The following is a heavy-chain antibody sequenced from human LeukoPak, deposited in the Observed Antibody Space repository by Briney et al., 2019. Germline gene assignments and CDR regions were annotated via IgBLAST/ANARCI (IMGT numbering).Heavy chain of an antibody. CDR1: GFTFIGYY. V-gene: IGHV1-2*02. D-gene: IGHD1-1*01. CDR2: INPNGGAI. J-gene: IGHJ5*02. Sequence: GSVRVSCTASGFTFIGYYMHWVRQAPGQALEWMGWINPNGGAINYAQKFQGRVTLTRDTSRNTAYMESNRLTSDDTAVYYCVKPSRGPYYWFDLWGQGTLVTVSS. CDR3: VKPSRGPYYWFDL.